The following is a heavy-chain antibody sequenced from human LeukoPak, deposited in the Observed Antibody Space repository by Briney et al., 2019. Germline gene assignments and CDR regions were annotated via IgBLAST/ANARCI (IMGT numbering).Heavy chain of an antibody. D-gene: IGHD6-13*01. CDR1: GGSFSGYY. Sequence: SETLSLTCAVYGGSFSGYYWSWIRQPPGKGLEWIGEINHSGSTNYNPSLKSRVTISVDTSKNQFSLKLSSVTAADAAVYYCARSSRAAGNAFDIWGQGTMVTVSS. J-gene: IGHJ3*02. CDR3: ARSSRAAGNAFDI. CDR2: INHSGST. V-gene: IGHV4-34*01.